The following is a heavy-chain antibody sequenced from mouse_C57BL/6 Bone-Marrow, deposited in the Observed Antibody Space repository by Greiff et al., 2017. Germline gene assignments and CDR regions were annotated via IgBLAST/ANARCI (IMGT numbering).Heavy chain of an antibody. CDR3: ARRVLRFYAMDY. J-gene: IGHJ4*01. Sequence: EVQLQQSGPELVKPGASVKISCKASGYTFTDYYMNWVKQSHGKSLEWIGDINPNNGGTSYNQKFKGKATLTVAKSSSTAYMELRSLTSEDSAVYYCARRVLRFYAMDYWGQGTSVTGSS. V-gene: IGHV1-26*01. CDR2: INPNNGGT. D-gene: IGHD1-1*01. CDR1: GYTFTDYY.